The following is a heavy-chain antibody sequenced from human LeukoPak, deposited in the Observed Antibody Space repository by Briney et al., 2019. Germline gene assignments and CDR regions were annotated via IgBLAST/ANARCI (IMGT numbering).Heavy chain of an antibody. V-gene: IGHV3-21*01. CDR3: ARFDASFDAFDI. CDR2: ISSSSSYI. Sequence: GGSLTLSCAASGFTFSSYSMNWVRQAPGKGLEWVSSISSSSSYIYYADSVKGRFTIYRDNAKNSLYLQMNSLRAEDTAVYDCARFDASFDAFDIWGQGTMVTVSS. J-gene: IGHJ3*02. CDR1: GFTFSSYS. D-gene: IGHD3-16*02.